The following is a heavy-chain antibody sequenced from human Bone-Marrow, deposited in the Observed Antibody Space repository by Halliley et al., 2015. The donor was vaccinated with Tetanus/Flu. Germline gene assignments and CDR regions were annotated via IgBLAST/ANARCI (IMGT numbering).Heavy chain of an antibody. V-gene: IGHV3-43*02. D-gene: IGHD2-8*02. J-gene: IGHJ5*02. CDR2: ISGDGSRT. Sequence: ISGDGSRTYYADSVKGRFTISRDNRKNSLILQMNNLRTEDSAIYYCAKGMRCTANCYGNWFDPWGQGTLVSVSS. CDR3: AKGMRCTANCYGNWFDP.